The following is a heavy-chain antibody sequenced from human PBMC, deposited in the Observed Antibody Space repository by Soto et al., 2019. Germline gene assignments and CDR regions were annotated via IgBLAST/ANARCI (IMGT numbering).Heavy chain of an antibody. D-gene: IGHD3-3*01. J-gene: IGHJ4*02. CDR1: GGSINIPNFY. CDR3: ARRVEWPLLFDY. Sequence: QLQLQESGPGLVKPSETLSLTCTVSGGSINIPNFYWAWIRQPPGKRLEWIGSVYYSGSTYYNPSLKSRVTISVDTSKNQFSLKLSSVTAADTAVYYCARRVEWPLLFDYWGQGTLVTVSS. V-gene: IGHV4-39*01. CDR2: VYYSGST.